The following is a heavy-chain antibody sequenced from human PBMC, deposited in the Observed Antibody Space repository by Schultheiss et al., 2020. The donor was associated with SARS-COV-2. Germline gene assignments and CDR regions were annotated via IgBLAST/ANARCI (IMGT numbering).Heavy chain of an antibody. CDR2: IYYSGST. CDR3: ARDYYDSSGYFDAFDI. J-gene: IGHJ3*02. Sequence: SQTLSLTCTVSGGSISSYYWSWIRQPPGKGLEWIGYIYYSGSTNYNPSLKSRVTISVDTSKNQFSLKLSSVTAADTAVYYCARDYYDSSGYFDAFDIWGQGTMVTVSS. V-gene: IGHV4-59*01. D-gene: IGHD3-22*01. CDR1: GGSISSYY.